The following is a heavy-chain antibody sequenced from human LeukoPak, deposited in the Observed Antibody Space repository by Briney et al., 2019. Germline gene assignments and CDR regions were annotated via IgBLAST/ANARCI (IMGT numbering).Heavy chain of an antibody. CDR3: AKGYCSSSSCYGFDQ. J-gene: IGHJ4*02. CDR2: ISWNSHSI. D-gene: IGHD2-2*01. CDR1: GFTFEGYA. Sequence: GRSLRLSCAASGFTFEGYAMHWVRQAPGKGLEWVSGISWNSHSIGYADSVRGRFTISRDNAKNSLYLQMNTLRVEDMALYYCAKGYCSSSSCYGFDQWGQGTLVTVSS. V-gene: IGHV3-9*03.